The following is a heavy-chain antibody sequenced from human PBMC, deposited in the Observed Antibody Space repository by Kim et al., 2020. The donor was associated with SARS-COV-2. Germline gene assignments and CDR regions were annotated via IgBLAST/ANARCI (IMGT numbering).Heavy chain of an antibody. J-gene: IGHJ4*02. CDR1: GFTFSAHA. CDR3: LSAIGSPSFDH. Sequence: GGSLRLSCAASGFTFSAHALHWVRQAPGKGLEWVALIAYDGSHISYPDSVQGRFILSRDNTKSTLYLQMNSLRPEDPAVYSCLSAIGSPSFDHWGQGTL. CDR2: IAYDGSHI. D-gene: IGHD3-10*01. V-gene: IGHV3-30*04.